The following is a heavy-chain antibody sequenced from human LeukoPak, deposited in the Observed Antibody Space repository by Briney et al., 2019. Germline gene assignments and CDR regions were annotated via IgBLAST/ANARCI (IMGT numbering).Heavy chain of an antibody. Sequence: ASVKVSCKASGYTFTGYYTHWVRQAPGQGLEWMGRINPNSGGANYAQKFQGRVTMTRDTSISTAYMELSRLRSDDTAVYYCARWDGDYGAFDIWGQGTLVTVSS. CDR3: ARWDGDYGAFDI. J-gene: IGHJ3*02. D-gene: IGHD4-17*01. CDR2: INPNSGGA. CDR1: GYTFTGYY. V-gene: IGHV1-2*06.